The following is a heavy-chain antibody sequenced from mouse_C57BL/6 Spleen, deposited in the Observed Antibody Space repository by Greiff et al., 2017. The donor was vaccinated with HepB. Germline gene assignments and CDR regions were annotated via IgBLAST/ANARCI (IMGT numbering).Heavy chain of an antibody. CDR3: ARRFANWAYYYAMDY. CDR1: GYTFTDYN. Sequence: EVKLQESGPELVKPGASVKIPCKASGYTFTDYNMDWVKQSHGKSLEWIGDINPNNGGTIYNQKFKGKATLTVDKSSSTAYMELRSLTSEDTAVYYCARRFANWAYYYAMDYWGQGTSVTVSS. J-gene: IGHJ4*01. V-gene: IGHV1-18*01. CDR2: INPNNGGT. D-gene: IGHD4-1*01.